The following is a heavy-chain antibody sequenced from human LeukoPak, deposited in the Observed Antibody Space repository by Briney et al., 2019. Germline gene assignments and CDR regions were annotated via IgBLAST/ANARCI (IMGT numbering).Heavy chain of an antibody. V-gene: IGHV3-23*01. D-gene: IGHD1-14*01. CDR1: GLTHHGHA. J-gene: IGHJ6*03. Sequence: GGSLRLSCAISGLTHHGHAMTWVRQAPGKGLEWVSTIVGDSSKTYYADSVKGRFTISRDNSRYMLFLHMNSLRAEDTAIYYCAKQPYNYYYLDVWGKGTTVTVSS. CDR3: AKQPYNYYYLDV. CDR2: IVGDSSKT.